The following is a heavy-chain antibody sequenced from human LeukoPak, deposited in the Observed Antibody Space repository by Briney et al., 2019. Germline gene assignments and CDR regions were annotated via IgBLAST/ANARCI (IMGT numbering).Heavy chain of an antibody. D-gene: IGHD3-22*01. CDR1: GFTFSIYA. V-gene: IGHV3-23*01. CDR2: ISGSSGTA. CDR3: AKKGYYDGSGYYMYYFDH. J-gene: IGHJ4*02. Sequence: GGSLRLSCAASGFTFSIYAMSWVRRAPGKGLEWVSAISGSSGTAYYADSVKGRFTISRDNSKNTLYLQMNSLRAEDTAVYYCAKKGYYDGSGYYMYYFDHWGQGTLVTVSS.